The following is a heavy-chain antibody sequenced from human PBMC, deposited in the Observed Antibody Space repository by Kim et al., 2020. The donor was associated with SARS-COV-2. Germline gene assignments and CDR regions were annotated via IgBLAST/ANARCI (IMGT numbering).Heavy chain of an antibody. V-gene: IGHV4-59*08. CDR2: IYYSGST. CDR3: SRRTILLVLDV. CDR1: GGSISNYF. Sequence: SETLSLTCTVSGGSISNYFWSWIRQPPGKGLEWIGYIYYSGSTNYNPSLKSRVTISVDTSKNQFSLKLNSVTAADTAVYFCSRRTILLVLDVYGHGTALT. D-gene: IGHD2-15*01. J-gene: IGHJ6*02.